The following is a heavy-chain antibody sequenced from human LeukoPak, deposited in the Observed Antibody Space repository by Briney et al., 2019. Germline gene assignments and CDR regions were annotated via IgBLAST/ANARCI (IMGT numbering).Heavy chain of an antibody. CDR1: GFTXXSXS. CDR3: ATRRGLDY. D-gene: IGHD3-10*01. Sequence: GSLRLSXXXXGFTXXSXSMNWVRQAPGKGLEWVSCISSSNSYIYYADSVKGRFTISRDNAKNSLYLQMNSLRAEDTAVYYCATRRGLDYWGQGTLVTVSS. CDR2: ISSSNSYI. V-gene: IGHV3-21*01. J-gene: IGHJ4*02.